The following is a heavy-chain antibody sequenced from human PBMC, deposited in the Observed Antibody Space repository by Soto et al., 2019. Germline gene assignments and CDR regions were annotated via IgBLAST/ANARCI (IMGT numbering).Heavy chain of an antibody. J-gene: IGHJ5*02. V-gene: IGHV3-23*01. Sequence: PGWSLRLSCSASGFTFSSYAMSWVRQAPGKGLEWVSAISGSGGTTYYADSVKGRFTISRDNSKNTLYLQMNSLRAEDTALYYCASLPASTTFTAEIDTWGQEALLPISA. CDR1: GFTFSSYA. CDR2: ISGSGGTT. CDR3: ASLPASTTFTAEIDT.